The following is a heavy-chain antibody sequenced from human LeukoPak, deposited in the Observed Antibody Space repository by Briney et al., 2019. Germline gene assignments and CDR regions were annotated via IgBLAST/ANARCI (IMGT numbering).Heavy chain of an antibody. CDR2: ISANSLHI. V-gene: IGHV3-21*01. D-gene: IGHD3-10*01. J-gene: IGHJ4*02. Sequence: GGSLRLSCAASGFTFSDQSMNWVRQAPGKGLEWVSSISANSLHIFYADSVKGRFTISRDNAKNSLYLQMNNLRVEDTAVYYCVGPDSQFDCWGQGTLVTVSS. CDR1: GFTFSDQS. CDR3: VGPDSQFDC.